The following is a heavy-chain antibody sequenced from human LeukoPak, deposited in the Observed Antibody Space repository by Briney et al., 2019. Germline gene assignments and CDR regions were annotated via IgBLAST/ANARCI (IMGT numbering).Heavy chain of an antibody. CDR2: INHSGST. Sequence: SETLSLTCAVYGGSFSGYYWSWIRQPPGKGLEWIGEINHSGSTNYNPSLKSRVTISVDTSKNQFSLKLSSVTAADTAVYYCASPSLGNHWSGYYAFDIWGQGTMVTVSS. V-gene: IGHV4-34*01. CDR1: GGSFSGYY. J-gene: IGHJ3*02. CDR3: ASPSLGNHWSGYYAFDI. D-gene: IGHD3-3*01.